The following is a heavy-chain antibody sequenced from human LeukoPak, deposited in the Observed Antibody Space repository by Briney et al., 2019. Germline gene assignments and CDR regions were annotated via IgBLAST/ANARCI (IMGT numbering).Heavy chain of an antibody. CDR2: IYHSGST. CDR1: GYSISSGYY. CDR3: ARHRVGANYFDY. J-gene: IGHJ4*02. V-gene: IGHV4-38-2*01. D-gene: IGHD1-26*01. Sequence: KPSETLSLTCAVSGYSISSGYYWGWIRQPPGKGLEWIGSIYHSGSTYYNPSLKSRVTISVDTSKNQFSLKLSSVTAADTAVYYCARHRVGANYFDYWGQGTLVTVSS.